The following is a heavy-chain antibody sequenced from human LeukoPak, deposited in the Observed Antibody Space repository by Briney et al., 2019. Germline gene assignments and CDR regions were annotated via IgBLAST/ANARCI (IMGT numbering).Heavy chain of an antibody. Sequence: VASVKVSCKASGYTFTSYGISWVRQAPGQGLEWMGWISAYNGNTNYAQKLQGRVTMTTDTSTSTAYMELRSLRSDDTAVYYCARDHRLYDYIWGSYRYIPSPRAPFDYWGQGTLVTVPS. CDR3: ARDHRLYDYIWGSYRYIPSPRAPFDY. J-gene: IGHJ4*02. CDR2: ISAYNGNT. V-gene: IGHV1-18*01. D-gene: IGHD3-16*02. CDR1: GYTFTSYG.